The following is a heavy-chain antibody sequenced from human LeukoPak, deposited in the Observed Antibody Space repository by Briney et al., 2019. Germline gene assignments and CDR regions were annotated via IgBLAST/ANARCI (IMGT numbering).Heavy chain of an antibody. CDR2: IIPIFGTA. CDR1: GGTFSSYA. D-gene: IGHD2-2*01. V-gene: IGHV1-69*05. Sequence: SVKVSCKASGGTFSSYAISWVRQAPGQGLEWMGGIIPIFGTANYAQKFQGRVTITTDESTSTAYMELSSLRSEDTAVYYCARGVVPAARVYYYYYMDVWGKGTTVTVSS. CDR3: ARGVVPAARVYYYYYMDV. J-gene: IGHJ6*03.